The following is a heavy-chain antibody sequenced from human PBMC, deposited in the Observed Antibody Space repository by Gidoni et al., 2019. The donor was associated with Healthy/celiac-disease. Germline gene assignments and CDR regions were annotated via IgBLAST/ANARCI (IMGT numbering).Heavy chain of an antibody. CDR2: IKSKTDGGTT. Sequence: EVKLVESGGGLVKPGGSLRLSCAASGFTFSNAWMRWVRQAPGKGLEWVGRIKSKTDGGTTDYAEPVKGRFTISRDDSKNTLYLQMNSLKTEDTAVYYCTTDGFYCTNGVCSNWFDPWGQGTLVTVSS. J-gene: IGHJ5*02. CDR3: TTDGFYCTNGVCSNWFDP. CDR1: GFTFSNAW. D-gene: IGHD2-8*01. V-gene: IGHV3-15*01.